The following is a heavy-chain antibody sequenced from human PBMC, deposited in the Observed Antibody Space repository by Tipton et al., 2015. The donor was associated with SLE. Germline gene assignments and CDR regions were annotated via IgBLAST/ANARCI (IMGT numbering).Heavy chain of an antibody. CDR3: ASGILTGNAAFNT. J-gene: IGHJ3*02. Sequence: TLSLTCAVSGGSFSGYYWSWIRQPPGKGLEWIGEINHSGNTNYKPSLKSRVTISVDTSTNQLTLTLSSVTAAETAGYYCASGILTGNAAFNTWGPGTMVTVSS. V-gene: IGHV4-34*01. CDR1: GGSFSGYY. CDR2: INHSGNT. D-gene: IGHD3-9*01.